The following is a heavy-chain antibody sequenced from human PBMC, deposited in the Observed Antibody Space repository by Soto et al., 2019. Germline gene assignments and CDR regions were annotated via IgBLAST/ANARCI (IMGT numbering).Heavy chain of an antibody. CDR3: AKVMVDCSTTNCYKYYYGMDV. CDR2: ISGSGGST. D-gene: IGHD2-2*02. CDR1: GFTFSTYA. J-gene: IGHJ6*02. Sequence: GGSLRLSCAASGFTFSTYAMSWVRQAPGKGLEWVSVISGSGGSTYYADSVKGRFTISRDNPKNTLYLQMSSLRAEDTAVYYCAKVMVDCSTTNCYKYYYGMDVWGQGTTVTVSS. V-gene: IGHV3-23*01.